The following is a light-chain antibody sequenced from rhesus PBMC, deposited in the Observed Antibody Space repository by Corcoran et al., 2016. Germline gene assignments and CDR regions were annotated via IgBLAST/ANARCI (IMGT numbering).Light chain of an antibody. V-gene: IGKV3-24*04. CDR3: QQSSNLWT. Sequence: ETVVTQSPATLSLSPGERATLSCRASQSVGSYLAWYQQKPGQAPMLLIYGASSRATGIPDSFSGSGSGTDFTLTISSLEPEDVGVYYCQQSSNLWTFGQGTKVEIK. J-gene: IGKJ1*01. CDR1: QSVGSY. CDR2: GAS.